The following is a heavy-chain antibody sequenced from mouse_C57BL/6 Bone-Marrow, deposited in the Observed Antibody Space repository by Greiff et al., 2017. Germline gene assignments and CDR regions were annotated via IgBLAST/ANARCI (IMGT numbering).Heavy chain of an antibody. Sequence: EVNLVESGGGLVQPGGSLKLSCAASGFTFSDYGMAWVRQAPRKGPEWVAFISNLAYSIYYAHTVTGRFTISRENAKNTLYLEMSGLRSADTAIYYCARLCGYYRWFAYWCQGTLVTVSA. CDR2: ISNLAYSI. D-gene: IGHD2-3*01. CDR1: GFTFSDYG. J-gene: IGHJ3*01. CDR3: ARLCGYYRWFAY. V-gene: IGHV5-15*01.